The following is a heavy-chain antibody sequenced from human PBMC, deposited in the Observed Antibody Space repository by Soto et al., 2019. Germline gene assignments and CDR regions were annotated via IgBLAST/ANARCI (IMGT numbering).Heavy chain of an antibody. V-gene: IGHV3-66*01. J-gene: IGHJ4*02. CDR2: IYSGGST. D-gene: IGHD6-13*01. CDR1: GFTVSSNY. Sequence: EVQLVESGGGLVQPGGSLRLSCAASGFTVSSNYMSWVRQAPGKGLEWVSVIYSGGSTYYADSVKGRFTISRDNSKNTLYLQMNSLRAEDTAVYYCALESGPDYGMAAAGTDYWGQGTLVTVSS. CDR3: ALESGPDYGMAAAGTDY.